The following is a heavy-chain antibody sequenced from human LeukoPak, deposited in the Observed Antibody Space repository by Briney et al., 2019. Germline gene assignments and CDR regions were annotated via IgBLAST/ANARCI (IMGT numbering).Heavy chain of an antibody. Sequence: GGSLILSCPASGFTFSSYGMHCVRQAPCKGLEWVAFIRYDGSNKYYADSMKGRFTISRDNSKNRLYLQMNSLRAEDTAVYYCAKDLQEIVVMVYGGAFDIWGQGTMVTVSS. CDR1: GFTFSSYG. J-gene: IGHJ3*02. CDR3: AKDLQEIVVMVYGGAFDI. D-gene: IGHD2-15*01. CDR2: IRYDGSNK. V-gene: IGHV3-30*02.